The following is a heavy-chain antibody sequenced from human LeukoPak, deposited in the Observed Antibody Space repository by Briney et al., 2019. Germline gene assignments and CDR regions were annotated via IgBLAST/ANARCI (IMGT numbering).Heavy chain of an antibody. J-gene: IGHJ4*02. D-gene: IGHD3-22*01. V-gene: IGHV3-7*01. CDR3: ARVRHYYDSSGYSYYFDY. CDR2: IKQDGSEK. Sequence: GGSLRLSCAASGSTFTSYWMTWVRQAPGKGLEWVAHIKQDGSEKYYVDSVKGRFTISRDNAKNSLYLQMNSLRAEDTAVYYCARVRHYYDSSGYSYYFDYWGQGTLVTVSS. CDR1: GSTFTSYW.